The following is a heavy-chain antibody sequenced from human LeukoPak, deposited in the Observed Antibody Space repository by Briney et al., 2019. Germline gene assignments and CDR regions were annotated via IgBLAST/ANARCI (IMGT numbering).Heavy chain of an antibody. V-gene: IGHV4-34*01. CDR2: INHSGST. CDR1: GGSFSGYY. CDR3: ARRITMVRGVHHYYMDV. D-gene: IGHD3-10*01. Sequence: SSETLSLTCAVYGGSFSGYYWSWIRQPPGKGLEWIGEINHSGSTNYNPSLKSRVTISVDTSKNQFSLKLGSVTAADTAVYYCARRITMVRGVHHYYMDVWGKGTTVTVSS. J-gene: IGHJ6*03.